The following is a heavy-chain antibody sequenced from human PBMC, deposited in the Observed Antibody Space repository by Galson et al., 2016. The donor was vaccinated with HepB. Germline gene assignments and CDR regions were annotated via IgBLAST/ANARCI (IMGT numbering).Heavy chain of an antibody. CDR1: GYTFTTYD. J-gene: IGHJ4*02. Sequence: SVKVSCKASGYTFTTYDFNWVRQATGQGLEWMGWINPNTGNTGYAQKFQGRLTMTRSASMDTAYMELSGRESEDTAVYFCARAAGAGVTSTTYYFDYWGQGTLVTVSS. CDR2: INPNTGNT. CDR3: ARAAGAGVTSTTYYFDY. V-gene: IGHV1-8*01. D-gene: IGHD4-11*01.